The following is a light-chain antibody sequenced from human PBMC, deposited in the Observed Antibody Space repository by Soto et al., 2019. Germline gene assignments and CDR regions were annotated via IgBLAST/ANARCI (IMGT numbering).Light chain of an antibody. CDR2: DTS. CDR3: QQYNTWSSIT. J-gene: IGKJ5*01. CDR1: QSISSK. Sequence: IVMTQSPATLSVSPGERATLSCRASQSISSKLVWYQQKPGQAPRLLMYDTSTRATGIPARFSGSGSGTEFTLTISSLQSEDFAVYYCQQYNTWSSITFGQGTRLEIK. V-gene: IGKV3-15*01.